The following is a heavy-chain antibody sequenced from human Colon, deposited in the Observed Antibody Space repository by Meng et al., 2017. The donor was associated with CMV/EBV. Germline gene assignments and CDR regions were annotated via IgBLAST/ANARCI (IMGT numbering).Heavy chain of an antibody. V-gene: IGHV1-8*01. Sequence: QGQLVQSGAAGKKTGASGKFSWKASDYTFTSYDSNWVRQATGQGLEWMGWMNPNSVNTGYAQKFQGRVTMTRNTSISTAYMELSGLRSEDTAVYYCARENSGYDNRRGFDYWGQGTLVTVSS. J-gene: IGHJ4*02. CDR1: DYTFTSYD. CDR2: MNPNSVNT. D-gene: IGHD5-12*01. CDR3: ARENSGYDNRRGFDY.